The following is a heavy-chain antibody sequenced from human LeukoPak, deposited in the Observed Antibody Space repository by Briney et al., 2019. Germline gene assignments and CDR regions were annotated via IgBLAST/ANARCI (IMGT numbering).Heavy chain of an antibody. CDR3: ARFYGDYDS. J-gene: IGHJ5*02. Sequence: QTGGPLRLSCAASGFTFSNYGMHWVRQAPGKGLEWVAVMSYDGSHQYYADSVKGRITISRDNSKNTLYLQMNSLRAEDTAVYYCARFYGDYDSWGQGTLVTVSS. CDR1: GFTFSNYG. CDR2: MSYDGSHQ. V-gene: IGHV3-30*03. D-gene: IGHD4-17*01.